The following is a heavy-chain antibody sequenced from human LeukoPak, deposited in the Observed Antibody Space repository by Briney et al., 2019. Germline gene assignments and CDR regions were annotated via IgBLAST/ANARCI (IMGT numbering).Heavy chain of an antibody. Sequence: PGGSLRLSCAASGFTFSSYSMNWVRQAPGKGLKWVSSISSSSSYIYYADSVKGRFTISRDNAKNSLYLQMNSLRAEDTAAYYCARIGSGSTSSFDYWGQGTLVTVSS. V-gene: IGHV3-21*01. CDR3: ARIGSGSTSSFDY. CDR1: GFTFSSYS. D-gene: IGHD6-19*01. CDR2: ISSSSSYI. J-gene: IGHJ4*02.